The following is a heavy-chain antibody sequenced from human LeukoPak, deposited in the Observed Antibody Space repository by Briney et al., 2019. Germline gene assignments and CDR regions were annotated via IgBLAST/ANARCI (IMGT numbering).Heavy chain of an antibody. J-gene: IGHJ4*02. CDR1: GYTFTSYG. Sequence: GASVKVSCKASGYTFTSYGISWVRQAPGQGLERMGWISAYNGNTSYAQKLQGRVTMTTDTSTSTAYMELRSLRSDDTAVYYCARDNLYSSSWAFDYWGQGTLVTVSS. D-gene: IGHD6-13*01. V-gene: IGHV1-18*01. CDR3: ARDNLYSSSWAFDY. CDR2: ISAYNGNT.